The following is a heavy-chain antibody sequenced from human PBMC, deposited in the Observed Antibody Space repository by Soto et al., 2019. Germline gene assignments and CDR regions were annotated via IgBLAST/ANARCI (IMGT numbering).Heavy chain of an antibody. V-gene: IGHV4-31*03. CDR1: GGSISSGGYY. J-gene: IGHJ4*02. D-gene: IGHD3-16*01. CDR2: IYYSGST. CDR3: ARDFQWGSYAH. Sequence: PSETLSLTCTVSGGSISSGGYYWSWIRQHPGKGLEWIGYIYYSGSTYYNPSLKSRVTISVDTSKNQFSLKLSSVTAADTAVYYCARDFQWGSYAHWGQGTLVTVSS.